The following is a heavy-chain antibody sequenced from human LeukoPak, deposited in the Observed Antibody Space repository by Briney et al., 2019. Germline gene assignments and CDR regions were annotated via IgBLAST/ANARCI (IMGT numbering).Heavy chain of an antibody. CDR3: ASGTPAASMGYYYYYMDV. J-gene: IGHJ6*03. Sequence: SETLSLTCAVSGGSISSGGYSWSWIRQPPGKGLEWIGYIYYSGSTYYNPSLKSRVTISVDTSKNQFSLKLSSVTAADTAVYYCASGTPAASMGYYYYYMDVWGKGTTVTVSS. CDR2: IYYSGST. CDR1: GGSISSGGYS. V-gene: IGHV4-30-4*07. D-gene: IGHD2-2*01.